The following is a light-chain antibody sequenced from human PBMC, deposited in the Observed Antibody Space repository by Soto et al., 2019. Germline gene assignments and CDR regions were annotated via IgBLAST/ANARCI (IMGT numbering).Light chain of an antibody. CDR3: QQYGSSPMYT. CDR1: QSVSSSY. Sequence: EIVLTQSPGTLSLSPGERATLSCRASQSVSSSYLAWYQQKPGQAPRLLIYVASSRATGIPDRFSGNGSGTDFTLTISRLEPEDFAVYYCQQYGSSPMYTFGPGTKLEIK. J-gene: IGKJ2*01. V-gene: IGKV3-20*01. CDR2: VAS.